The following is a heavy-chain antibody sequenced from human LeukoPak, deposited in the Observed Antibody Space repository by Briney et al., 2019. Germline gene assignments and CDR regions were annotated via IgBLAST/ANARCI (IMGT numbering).Heavy chain of an antibody. CDR1: GFTFSSYG. V-gene: IGHV3-33*01. CDR3: ARGYDFWSGYYSYYFDY. J-gene: IGHJ4*02. CDR2: IWYDGSNK. D-gene: IGHD3-3*01. Sequence: GGSLRLSCAASGFTFSSYGMHWVRQAPGKGLEWVAVIWYDGSNKYYADSVKGRFTISRDNSKSTLYLQMNSLRAEDTAVYYCARGYDFWSGYYSYYFDYWGQGTLVTVSS.